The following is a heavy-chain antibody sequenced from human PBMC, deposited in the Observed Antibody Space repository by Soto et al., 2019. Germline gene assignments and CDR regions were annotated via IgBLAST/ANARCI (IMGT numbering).Heavy chain of an antibody. CDR2: IGAYNGNT. V-gene: IGHV1-18*01. Sequence: ASVKVSCKASGFTFTSSAVQWVRQVRGQRLEWMGWIGAYNGNTNYAQKLQDRVTMTTDTSTSTAYMELRSLRSDDTAVYYCARDKSITIFGVVTPRVDIWGQGTMVTVSS. CDR1: GFTFTSSA. J-gene: IGHJ3*02. D-gene: IGHD3-3*01. CDR3: ARDKSITIFGVVTPRVDI.